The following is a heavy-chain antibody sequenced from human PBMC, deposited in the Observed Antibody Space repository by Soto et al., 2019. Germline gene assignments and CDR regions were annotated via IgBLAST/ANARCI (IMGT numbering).Heavy chain of an antibody. CDR1: GFSFLTSEVG. Sequence: QITLKESGPTLVKPTQTLTLTCTFSGFSFLTSEVGVGWIRQPPGKAPEWLALIYWDDDERYSPSLRTRLTTTKDSSYNQVVLTKTDMFPVDTATYYCAHSRLGPINYWGQGSLITVSS. CDR3: AHSRLGPINY. V-gene: IGHV2-5*02. D-gene: IGHD3-16*01. J-gene: IGHJ4*02. CDR2: IYWDDDE.